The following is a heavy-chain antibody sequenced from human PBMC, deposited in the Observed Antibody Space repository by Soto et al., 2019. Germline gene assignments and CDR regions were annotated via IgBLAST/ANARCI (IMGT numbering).Heavy chain of an antibody. V-gene: IGHV3-7*03. D-gene: IGHD3-3*01. J-gene: IGHJ6*02. CDR2: INQDGSEQ. CDR1: GFNFSMYW. Sequence: GGSLRLSCETSGFNFSMYWMHWVRQVPGKGLEWVANINQDGSEQHYVDSVKGRFTISRDNSKNSLDLQMNTLRAEDTAVYYCARTLKYIKVFRMVITVWGMGVWGQGTTVTVSS. CDR3: ARTLKYIKVFRMVITVWGMGV.